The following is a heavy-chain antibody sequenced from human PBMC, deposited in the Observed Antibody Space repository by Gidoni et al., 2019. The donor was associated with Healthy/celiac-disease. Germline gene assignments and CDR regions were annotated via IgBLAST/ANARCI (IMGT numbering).Heavy chain of an antibody. CDR2: IYYSGSA. V-gene: IGHV4-59*01. CDR3: ARGPSLEWLTDY. D-gene: IGHD3-3*01. J-gene: IGHJ4*02. CDR1: GGSISSYY. Sequence: QVQLQASGPGLVKPSDTLSLTCTVPGGSISSYYWRWIRQPPGTGLEWIGYIYYSGSANYNPSLKSRVTISVDTSKNQFSLKLSSVTAADTAVYYCARGPSLEWLTDYWGQGTLVTVSS.